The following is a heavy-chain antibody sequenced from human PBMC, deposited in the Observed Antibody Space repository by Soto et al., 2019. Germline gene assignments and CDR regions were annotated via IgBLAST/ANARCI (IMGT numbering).Heavy chain of an antibody. V-gene: IGHV4-4*07. D-gene: IGHD3-16*01. J-gene: IGHJ5*02. CDR2: IQHTGNT. CDR3: AKDVSSRRWFDP. Sequence: PSETLSLTXAVSGASIRSYHWSFLRQPAGKGLEWIGRIQHTGNTNYNPSLKSRVTMSADTSKNQISLKMTSVTAADTAVYFCAKDVSSRRWFDPWGQGVRVTVSS. CDR1: GASIRSYH.